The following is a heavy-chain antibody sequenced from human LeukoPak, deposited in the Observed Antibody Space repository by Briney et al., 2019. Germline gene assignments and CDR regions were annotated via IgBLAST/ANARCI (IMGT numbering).Heavy chain of an antibody. V-gene: IGHV3-7*01. D-gene: IGHD2-8*01. CDR1: GFTFTSHW. J-gene: IGHJ4*02. CDR2: MNLDGSEK. Sequence: GGSLRLSCAASGFTFTSHWMSWVRQAPGKGLEWVARMNLDGSEKYYVDSVKGRFTISRDNAKTSLYLEMNSLRAEDTAVYYCARDAAYCTNGVCYTRFDYWGQGTLVTVSS. CDR3: ARDAAYCTNGVCYTRFDY.